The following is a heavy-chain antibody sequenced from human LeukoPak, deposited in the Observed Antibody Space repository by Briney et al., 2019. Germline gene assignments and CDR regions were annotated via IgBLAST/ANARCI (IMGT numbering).Heavy chain of an antibody. D-gene: IGHD6-19*01. Sequence: GGSLRLSCAASGFTFRNYWMNRVRQAPGKGLVWVSRINTDGSGTYYADSVKGRFTISRDNAKNTLYLQMNSLRGEDTAVYYCARDFQASGDYWGQGTLVTVSS. CDR3: ARDFQASGDY. CDR1: GFTFRNYW. V-gene: IGHV3-74*01. J-gene: IGHJ4*02. CDR2: INTDGSGT.